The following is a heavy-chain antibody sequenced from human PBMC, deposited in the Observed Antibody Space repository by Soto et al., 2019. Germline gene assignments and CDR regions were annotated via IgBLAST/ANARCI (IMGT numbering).Heavy chain of an antibody. CDR2: IKSKTNGGTT. D-gene: IGHD6-19*01. Sequence: EVQLVESGGGLVKPGGSLRLSCAASGFTFSNAWMNWVRQAPGKGLEWVGRIKSKTNGGTTDYAAPVKGRFTISRHDSKNTLYLQMNSLKTEDTAVYYCTTSISGWPQYYFHYSGQGTLVPVSS. J-gene: IGHJ4*02. CDR3: TTSISGWPQYYFHY. CDR1: GFTFSNAW. V-gene: IGHV3-15*07.